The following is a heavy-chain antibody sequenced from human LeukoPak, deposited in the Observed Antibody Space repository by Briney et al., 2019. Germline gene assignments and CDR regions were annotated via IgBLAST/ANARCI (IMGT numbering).Heavy chain of an antibody. V-gene: IGHV4-39*01. CDR3: TRSDPFCSGGSCYWNY. D-gene: IGHD2-15*01. J-gene: IGHJ4*02. CDR2: IYYSGST. CDR1: GGSISSSSYY. Sequence: PSETLSLTCTVSGGSISSSSYYWGWIRQPPGKGLEWIGSIYYSGSTYYNPSLKSRVTISVDTSKNQFSLKLSSVTAADTAVYYCTRSDPFCSGGSCYWNYWGQGTLVTVSS.